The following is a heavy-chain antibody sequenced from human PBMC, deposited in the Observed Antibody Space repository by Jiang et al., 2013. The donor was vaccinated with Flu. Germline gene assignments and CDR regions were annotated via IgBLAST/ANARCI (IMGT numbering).Heavy chain of an antibody. J-gene: IGHJ2*01. CDR2: TYYRSKWYN. CDR3: ARIKTYRFQWGIAEAGSGYFDL. V-gene: IGHV6-1*01. D-gene: IGHD6-19*01. CDR1: GDSVSSNSAA. Sequence: SQTLSLTCAISGDSVSSNSAAWNWIRQSPSRGLEWLGRTYYRSKWYNDYAVSVKSRITINPDTSKNQFSLQLNSVTPEDTAVYYCARIKTYRFQWGIAEAGSGYFDLWGRGTLVTVSS.